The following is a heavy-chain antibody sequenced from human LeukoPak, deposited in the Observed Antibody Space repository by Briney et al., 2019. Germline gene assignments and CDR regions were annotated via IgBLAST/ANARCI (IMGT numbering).Heavy chain of an antibody. CDR2: ISWNSGSI. D-gene: IGHD2-2*01. J-gene: IGHJ4*02. CDR3: AKDLYGTSLTRGFDY. Sequence: GGSLRLSCAASGFTFDDYAMHWVRQAPGKGLEWVSGISWNSGSIGYADSVKGRFTISRDNAKNSLYLQMNSLRAEDTALYYCAKDLYGTSLTRGFDYWGQGTLVTVSS. V-gene: IGHV3-9*01. CDR1: GFTFDDYA.